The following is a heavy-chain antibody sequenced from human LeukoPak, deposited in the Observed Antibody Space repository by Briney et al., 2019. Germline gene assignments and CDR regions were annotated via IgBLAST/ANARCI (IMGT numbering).Heavy chain of an antibody. CDR3: ARGRSTVTTRLDY. D-gene: IGHD4-17*01. V-gene: IGHV4-59*01. J-gene: IGHJ4*02. Sequence: SETLSLTCTVSGGSISSYYWSWIRQPPGKGLEWIGYIYYSGSTNYNPSLKSRVTISVDTSKNQFSLKLSSVTAADTAVYYCARGRSTVTTRLDYWGQGTLVTVSS. CDR2: IYYSGST. CDR1: GGSISSYY.